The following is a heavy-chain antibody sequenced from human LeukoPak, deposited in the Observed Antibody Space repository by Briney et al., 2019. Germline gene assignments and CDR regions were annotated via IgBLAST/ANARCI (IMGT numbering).Heavy chain of an antibody. CDR2: ISGSGGST. CDR3: AKAGDTAMVTGNWFDP. Sequence: GGSLRLSCAASGFTFDDYAMHWVRQAPGKGLEWVSAISGSGGSTYYADSVKGRFTISRDNSKNTLYLQMNSLRAEDTAVYYCAKAGDTAMVTGNWFDPWGQGTLVTVSS. D-gene: IGHD5-18*01. J-gene: IGHJ5*02. CDR1: GFTFDDYA. V-gene: IGHV3-23*01.